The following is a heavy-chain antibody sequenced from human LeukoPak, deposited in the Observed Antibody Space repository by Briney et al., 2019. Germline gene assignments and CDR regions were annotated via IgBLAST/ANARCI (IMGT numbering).Heavy chain of an antibody. CDR3: VKDAPLLQSN. CDR2: ILSDGTTD. Sequence: GGSQRLSCAASAFPSTVTFNSYGVNWVRQAPGRGPEWVALILSDGTTDYYTDSVKGRFTVSRDDSKNTVYLQLSSLRPGDTAVYYCVKDAPLLQSNWGQGSQVTVSS. CDR1: AFPSTVTFNSYG. V-gene: IGHV3-30*02. D-gene: IGHD2-15*01. J-gene: IGHJ4*02.